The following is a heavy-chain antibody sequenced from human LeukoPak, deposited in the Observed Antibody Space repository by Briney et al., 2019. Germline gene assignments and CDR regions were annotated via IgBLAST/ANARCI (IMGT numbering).Heavy chain of an antibody. J-gene: IGHJ3*01. V-gene: IGHV3-23*01. D-gene: IGHD6-13*01. CDR3: AKARIGAAGTGAFDV. CDR2: VCDTEGSP. CDR1: GFTPSSYV. Sequence: GGSLRLSCADSGFTPSSYVMTWVRQAPGKGLEWVSAVCDTEGSPQSADSVGGRFPTPRDNPENSLYLQMNILRDEDTALYSCAKARIGAAGTGAFDVWGQGTMVTVSS.